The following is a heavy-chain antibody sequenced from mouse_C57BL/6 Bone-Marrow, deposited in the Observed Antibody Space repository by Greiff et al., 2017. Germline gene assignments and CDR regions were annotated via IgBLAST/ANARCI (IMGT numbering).Heavy chain of an antibody. CDR2: IYPSDSET. D-gene: IGHD1-1*01. V-gene: IGHV1-61*01. CDR1: GYTFTSYW. J-gene: IGHJ4*01. CDR3: ARTSITTVAYAMDY. Sequence: VQLQQPGAELVRPGSSVKLSCKASGYTFTSYWMDWVKQRPGQGLEWIGNIYPSDSETHYNQKFKDKATLPVDKSSSTAYMQLSSLTSEDSAVYYCARTSITTVAYAMDYWGQGTSVTVSS.